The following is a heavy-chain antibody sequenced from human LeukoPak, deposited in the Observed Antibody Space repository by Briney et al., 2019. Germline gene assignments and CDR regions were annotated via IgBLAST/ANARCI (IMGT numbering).Heavy chain of an antibody. CDR2: ISSSSSYI. D-gene: IGHD3-3*01. V-gene: IGHV3-21*01. Sequence: GGSLRLSCAASGFTFSSYSMNWVRQAPGKGLEWVSSISSSSSYIYYADSVKGRFTISRDNAKNSLYLQMNSLRAEDTAVYYCARDRPSDFWSGYYYYWGQGTLVTASS. CDR3: ARDRPSDFWSGYYYY. CDR1: GFTFSSYS. J-gene: IGHJ4*02.